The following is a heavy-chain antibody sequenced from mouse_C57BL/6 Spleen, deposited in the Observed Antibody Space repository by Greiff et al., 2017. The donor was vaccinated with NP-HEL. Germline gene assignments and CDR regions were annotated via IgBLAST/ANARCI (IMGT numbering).Heavy chain of an antibody. CDR2: IWRGGST. CDR1: GFSLTSYG. Sequence: VMLVESGPGLVQPSQSLSITCTVSGFSLTSYGVHWVRQSPGKGLEWLGVIWRGGSTDYNAAFMSRLSITKDNSKSQVFFKMNSLQADDTAIYYCAKNGGYYGSSYGYFDYWGQGTTLTVSS. J-gene: IGHJ2*01. CDR3: AKNGGYYGSSYGYFDY. V-gene: IGHV2-5*01. D-gene: IGHD1-1*01.